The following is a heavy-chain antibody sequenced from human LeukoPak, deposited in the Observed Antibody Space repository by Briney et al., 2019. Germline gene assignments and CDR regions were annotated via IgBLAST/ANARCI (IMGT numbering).Heavy chain of an antibody. CDR2: ISGSGGST. J-gene: IGHJ3*02. CDR3: AKVVAARLDAFDI. D-gene: IGHD2-15*01. CDR1: GFTFSSYA. V-gene: IGHV3-23*01. Sequence: GASLRLSCAASGFTFSSYAMSWVRQAPGKGLEWVSAISGSGGSTYYADSVKGRFTISRDNSKNTLYPQMNSLRAEDTAVYYCAKVVAARLDAFDIWGQGTMVTVSS.